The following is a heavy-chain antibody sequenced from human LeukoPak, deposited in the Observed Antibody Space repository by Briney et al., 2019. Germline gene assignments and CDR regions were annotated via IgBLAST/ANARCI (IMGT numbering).Heavy chain of an antibody. Sequence: GGSLRLSCAASGFTFSSYALSWVHQAPGMGLQWVSAISHTGGSTFYAHSVKGRLTISRENSTNTMYLQMNRLRADATAVYYCAKAPIYDSTGYYREYDYWGQGTLVTVSS. CDR1: GFTFSSYA. V-gene: IGHV3-23*01. D-gene: IGHD3-22*01. CDR2: ISHTGGST. J-gene: IGHJ4*02. CDR3: AKAPIYDSTGYYREYDY.